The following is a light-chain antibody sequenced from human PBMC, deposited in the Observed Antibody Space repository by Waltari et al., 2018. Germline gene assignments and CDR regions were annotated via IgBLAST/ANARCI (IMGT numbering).Light chain of an antibody. CDR3: ASWDDSLNGRWE. V-gene: IGLV1-44*01. J-gene: IGLJ2*01. CDR1: RPNIGSNN. CDR2: RND. Sequence: QSVLTQPPSASGAPGQRVTISCSGSRPNIGSNNVNLFQQATGTAPKLLIYRNDQRPSGVPDRFSGSKSGTSASLAISGLRSDDEADYFCASWDDSLNGRWEFGGGTKVTVI.